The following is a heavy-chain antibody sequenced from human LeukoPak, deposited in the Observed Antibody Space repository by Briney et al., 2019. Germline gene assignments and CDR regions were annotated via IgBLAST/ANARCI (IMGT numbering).Heavy chain of an antibody. CDR3: ARDTDDYSSDY. CDR2: ISYDGSNK. J-gene: IGHJ4*02. Sequence: GGSLRLSCAASGFTFSSYAMHWVRQAPGKGLEWVAVISYDGSNKYYADSVKGRFTISRDNSKNTLYLQMNSLRAEDTAVYYCARDTDDYSSDYWGQGTLVTVSS. V-gene: IGHV3-30-3*01. CDR1: GFTFSSYA. D-gene: IGHD4-11*01.